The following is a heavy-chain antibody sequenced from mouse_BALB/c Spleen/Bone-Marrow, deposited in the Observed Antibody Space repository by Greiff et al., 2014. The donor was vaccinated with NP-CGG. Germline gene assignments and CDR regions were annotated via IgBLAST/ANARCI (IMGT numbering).Heavy chain of an antibody. D-gene: IGHD2-2*01. CDR2: INPYNGGS. CDR1: GYSFTDYT. V-gene: IGHV1-18*01. J-gene: IGHJ1*01. CDR3: ARDGYGRYFDV. Sequence: VQLQQSGPELVKPGASMKISCKASGYSFTDYTMNSVRQSHGKNLEWIGLINPYNGGSTYNQKFKGTATLTVDRSSSTAYIELLSLTSDVSAVYYCARDGYGRYFDVCGAGTTVTVSS.